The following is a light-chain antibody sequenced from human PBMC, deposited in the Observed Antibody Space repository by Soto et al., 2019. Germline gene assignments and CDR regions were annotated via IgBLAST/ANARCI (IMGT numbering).Light chain of an antibody. CDR1: QSVNSD. CDR3: QQYNSWPLT. CDR2: GAS. J-gene: IGKJ4*01. Sequence: EIVMTQSPATLSVSPGERATLSCRASQSVNSDLAWYQQKPGQAPRLLIYGASTRATGFPARFSGSGSGTEFTLTISSLQSEDFAVFYCQQYNSWPLTFGGGTKVEIK. V-gene: IGKV3-15*01.